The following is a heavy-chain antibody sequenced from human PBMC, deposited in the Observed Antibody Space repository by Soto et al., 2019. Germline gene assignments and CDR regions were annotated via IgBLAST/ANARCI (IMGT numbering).Heavy chain of an antibody. J-gene: IGHJ6*03. CDR2: ISGSGGST. CDR3: AKVLRGYQLLTYYYMDV. Sequence: GGSLRLSCAASGFIFSNAWINWVRQAPGKGLEWVSAISGSGGSTYYADSVKGRFTISRDNSKNTLYLQMNSLRAEDTAVYYCAKVLRGYQLLTYYYMDVWGKGTTVTVS. D-gene: IGHD2-2*01. V-gene: IGHV3-23*01. CDR1: GFIFSNAW.